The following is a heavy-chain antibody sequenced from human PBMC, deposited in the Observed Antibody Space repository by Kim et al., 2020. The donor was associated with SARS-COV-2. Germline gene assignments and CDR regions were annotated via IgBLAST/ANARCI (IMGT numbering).Heavy chain of an antibody. J-gene: IGHJ5*02. CDR2: INPSGNSP. D-gene: IGHD6-19*01. V-gene: IGHV1-46*01. CDR1: GYTFTSHW. Sequence: ASVKVSCKASGYTFTSHWMHWIRQAPGQGLEWIGVINPSGNSPTYAQNFQGRVTMTRDTSTNTDYMELSSLRSEDTAVYYCARDNSATVPGTGRTRAWWFDPWGQGTLVTASS. CDR3: ARDNSATVPGTGRTRAWWFDP.